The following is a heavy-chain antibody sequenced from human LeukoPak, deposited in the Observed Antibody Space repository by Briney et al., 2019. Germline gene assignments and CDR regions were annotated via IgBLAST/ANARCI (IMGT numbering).Heavy chain of an antibody. Sequence: GGSLRLSCAASGFTFRSYAMYWVRQAPGKGLEYISAIDSNGGSTYYAQSVKGRFTISRDNSKNTLYLQMGSLRAEDMAVYYCARDGGFYYYYYYMDVWGKGTTVTVSS. CDR3: ARDGGFYYYYYYMDV. D-gene: IGHD3-16*01. CDR1: GFTFRSYA. CDR2: IDSNGGST. V-gene: IGHV3-64*01. J-gene: IGHJ6*03.